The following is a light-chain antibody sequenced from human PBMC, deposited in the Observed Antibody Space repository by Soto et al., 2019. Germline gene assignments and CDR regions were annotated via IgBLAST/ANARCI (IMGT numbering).Light chain of an antibody. CDR1: QSISSTY. V-gene: IGKV3-20*01. J-gene: IGKJ3*01. Sequence: EIVLTQSPGTLSVSPGERATLFCRARQSISSTYLAWYQKKPGQAPRLLLYGAFTRATGIPDRFSGSGSGTDFTLTISSLEPEDCAFYYCQQYGSSSFAFGPGTKVEIK. CDR3: QQYGSSSFA. CDR2: GAF.